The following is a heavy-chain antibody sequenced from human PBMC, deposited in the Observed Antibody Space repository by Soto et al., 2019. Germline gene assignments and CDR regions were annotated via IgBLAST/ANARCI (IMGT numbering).Heavy chain of an antibody. CDR1: GYTFTSYG. CDR3: ARDLLRSLEWTYMYYFDY. Sequence: GASVKVSCKASGYTFTSYGISWVRQAPGQGLEWMGWISAYNGNTKYSQKFQGRVTITRDTSASTAYMELSSLRSEDTAVYYCARDLLRSLEWTYMYYFDYWGQGTLVTVSS. D-gene: IGHD3-3*01. CDR2: ISAYNGNT. V-gene: IGHV1-18*01. J-gene: IGHJ4*02.